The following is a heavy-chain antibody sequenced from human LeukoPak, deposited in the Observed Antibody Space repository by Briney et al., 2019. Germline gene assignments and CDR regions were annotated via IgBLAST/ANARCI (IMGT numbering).Heavy chain of an antibody. CDR1: GFTFSSYW. CDR2: IKQDGSEK. Sequence: GGSLRLSCAASGFTFSSYWMSWVRQAPGKGLEWVANIKQDGSEKYYVDSVEGRFTISRDNAKNSLYLQMNSLRAEGTAVYYCARVSYYYDSSVPFYWGQGTLVTVSS. V-gene: IGHV3-7*01. D-gene: IGHD3-22*01. CDR3: ARVSYYYDSSVPFY. J-gene: IGHJ4*02.